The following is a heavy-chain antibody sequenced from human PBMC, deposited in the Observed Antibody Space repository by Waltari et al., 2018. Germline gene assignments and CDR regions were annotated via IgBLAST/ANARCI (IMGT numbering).Heavy chain of an antibody. Sequence: EVQLVQSGAEVKKPGAPVKISCKASGYTFTDYSMHWVQQAPGKGLEWMGRVDPEDGETIYAEKFQGRVTITADTSTDTAYMELTSLRSEDTAVYYCATSPLRFLEWVNWFDPWGQGTLVTVSS. V-gene: IGHV1-69-2*01. CDR2: VDPEDGET. CDR3: ATSPLRFLEWVNWFDP. J-gene: IGHJ5*02. D-gene: IGHD3-3*01. CDR1: GYTFTDYS.